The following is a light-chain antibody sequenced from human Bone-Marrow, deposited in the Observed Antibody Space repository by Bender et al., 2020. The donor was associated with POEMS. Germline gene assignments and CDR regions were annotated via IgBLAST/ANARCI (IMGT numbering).Light chain of an antibody. CDR1: SSDVGGYNY. J-gene: IGLJ2*01. V-gene: IGLV2-8*01. CDR2: AVD. CDR3: GSYAGSNVV. Sequence: QSALTQPASVSGSPRQSITISCTGTSSDVGGYNYVSWYQQHPGKAPKLMIYAVDKRPSGVPDRFSGSKSGNTASLTVSGLQAEDEAAYYCGSYAGSNVVFGGGTKVTVL.